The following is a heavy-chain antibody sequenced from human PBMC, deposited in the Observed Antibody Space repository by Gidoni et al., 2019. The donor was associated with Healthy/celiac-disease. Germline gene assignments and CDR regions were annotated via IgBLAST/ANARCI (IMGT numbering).Heavy chain of an antibody. CDR1: GSTSSSYG. J-gene: IGHJ6*02. Sequence: QVQLVESGGGVVQPGRSLRLSCAASGSTSSSYGMHWVRQAPGKGLEWVAVISYDGSNKYYADSVKGRFTISRDNSKNTPYLQMNSLRAEDTAVYYCAKGKQQLVPAVYYYYGMDVWGQGTTVTVSS. CDR2: ISYDGSNK. D-gene: IGHD6-13*01. CDR3: AKGKQQLVPAVYYYYGMDV. V-gene: IGHV3-30*18.